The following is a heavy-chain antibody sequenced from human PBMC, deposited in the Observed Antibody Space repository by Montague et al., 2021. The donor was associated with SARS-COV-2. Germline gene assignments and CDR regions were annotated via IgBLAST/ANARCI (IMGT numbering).Heavy chain of an antibody. CDR2: INHSGST. J-gene: IGHJ6*02. CDR3: ARGPGVVIILAIYYYGMDV. CDR1: GGSFSGHY. V-gene: IGHV4-34*01. Sequence: SETLSLTCAVYGGSFSGHYWSWIRQPPGKGLEWIGEINHSGSTNYNPSLKSRVTISVDTSKNQFSLKLSSVTAADTAVYYCARGPGVVIILAIYYYGMDVWGQGTTVTVSS. D-gene: IGHD3-3*01.